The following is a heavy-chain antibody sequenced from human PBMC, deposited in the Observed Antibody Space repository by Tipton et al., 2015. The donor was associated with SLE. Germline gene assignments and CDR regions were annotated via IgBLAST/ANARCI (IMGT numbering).Heavy chain of an antibody. CDR2: INHSGST. J-gene: IGHJ6*03. Sequence: TLSLTCTVSGGSISSYYWSWIRQPPGKGLEWIGEINHSGSTNYNSSLKSRVTISVDTSKNQFSLKLSSVTAADTAVYYCARGLLYSSTHYYYYYYMDVWGKGTTVTVSS. CDR3: ARGLLYSSTHYYYYYYMDV. D-gene: IGHD6-13*01. V-gene: IGHV4-34*01. CDR1: GGSISSYY.